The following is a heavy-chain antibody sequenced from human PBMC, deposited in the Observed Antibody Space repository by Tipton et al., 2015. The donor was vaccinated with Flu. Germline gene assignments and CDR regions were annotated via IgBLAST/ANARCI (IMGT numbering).Heavy chain of an antibody. CDR2: INSDGSSI. J-gene: IGHJ4*01. D-gene: IGHD6-19*01. CDR3: AKRSPISSGWFAY. V-gene: IGHV3-74*01. Sequence: SLRLSCAASGITFNNHWMHWVRQVPGKGLVWVSRINSDGSSIRYADSVKGRFTISRDKAMNTVYLRMNSLRAEDTAVYYCAKRSPISSGWFAYWGQGTLVSVSP. CDR1: GITFNNHW.